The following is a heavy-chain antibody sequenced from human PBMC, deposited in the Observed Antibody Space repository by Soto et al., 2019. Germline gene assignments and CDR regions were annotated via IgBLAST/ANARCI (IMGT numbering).Heavy chain of an antibody. CDR2: ISGSGDTT. V-gene: IGHV3-23*01. CDR3: AKDYASTWYWYFDP. J-gene: IGHJ5*02. Sequence: GGSLRLSCAVSGFPFRSYAMSWVRQAPGKGLEWVSGISGSGDTTNYADSVKGRFTISRDNSKNTLYLHMNSLGAEDTAVYFCAKDYASTWYWYFDPWGQGTLVTVSS. CDR1: GFPFRSYA. D-gene: IGHD6-13*01.